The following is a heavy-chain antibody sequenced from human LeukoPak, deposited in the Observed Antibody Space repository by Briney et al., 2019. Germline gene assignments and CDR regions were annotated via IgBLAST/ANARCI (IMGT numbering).Heavy chain of an antibody. V-gene: IGHV4-39*07. CDR3: GVGSSSSDSFDY. Sequence: SETLSLTCTVSGGSISSSSYYWGWIRQPPGKGLEWIGNIYYSGSTYYNPSLKSRVTISVDTSKNQFSLKLSSVTAADTAVYYCGVGSSSSDSFDYWGQGTLVTVSS. CDR1: GGSISSSSYY. J-gene: IGHJ4*02. CDR2: IYYSGST. D-gene: IGHD6-6*01.